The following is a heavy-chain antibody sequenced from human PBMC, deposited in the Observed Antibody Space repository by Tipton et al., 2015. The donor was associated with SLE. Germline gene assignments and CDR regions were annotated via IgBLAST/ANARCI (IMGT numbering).Heavy chain of an antibody. Sequence: TLSLTCTVSGASISSNSYYWGWIRQPPGKGLEWIGSIYYSGSTNYNPSLRSRVTISVDTSKNQLSLKLSSGTAADTAVYYCAREATIFGVVIDYWGQGTLVTVSS. V-gene: IGHV4-39*07. CDR3: AREATIFGVVIDY. D-gene: IGHD3-3*01. CDR2: IYYSGST. J-gene: IGHJ4*02. CDR1: GASISSNSYY.